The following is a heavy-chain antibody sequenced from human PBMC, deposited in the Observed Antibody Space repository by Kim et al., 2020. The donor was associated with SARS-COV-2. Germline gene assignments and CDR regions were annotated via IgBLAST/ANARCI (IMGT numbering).Heavy chain of an antibody. CDR1: GFTFSSYG. CDR3: ARVSKDSGRRNAV. J-gene: IGHJ3*01. Sequence: GGSLRLSCAASGFTFSSYGMNWVRQAPGKGLEWVSIITYSGRIAYYADSVKGRFIISRDNSKNTLYLQMDSLRAEDTAVYYCARVSKDSGRRNAVWGQGT. D-gene: IGHD2-15*01. V-gene: IGHV3-30*03. CDR2: ITYSGRIA.